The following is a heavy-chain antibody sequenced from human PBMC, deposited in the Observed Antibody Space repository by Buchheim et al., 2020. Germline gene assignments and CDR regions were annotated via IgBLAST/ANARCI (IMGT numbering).Heavy chain of an antibody. V-gene: IGHV3-11*06. Sequence: QVQLVESGGGLVKPGGSLRLSCAASGFIFSDYYMSWIRRTPGKGLEWLASISTSSAYTYYADSVKGRFTISRDNAKHSLSLQMNSLRVEDSAVYYCARDLTGTYWFDPWGQGTL. J-gene: IGHJ5*02. CDR3: ARDLTGTYWFDP. CDR2: ISTSSAYT. CDR1: GFIFSDYY. D-gene: IGHD1-7*01.